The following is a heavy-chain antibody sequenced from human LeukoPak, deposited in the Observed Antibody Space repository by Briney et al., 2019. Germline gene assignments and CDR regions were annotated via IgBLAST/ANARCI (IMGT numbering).Heavy chain of an antibody. CDR3: ARDRGCGDCYPPANDAFDI. CDR1: GFTVSSYY. Sequence: GGSLRLSCAASGFTVSSYYMSWVRQAPGKGLEWVSVIYSGGSTYYADSVKGRFTISRDNSKSTLYLQMNSLRAEDTAVYYCARDRGCGDCYPPANDAFDIWGQGTMVTLSS. J-gene: IGHJ3*02. V-gene: IGHV3-66*01. CDR2: IYSGGST. D-gene: IGHD2-21*02.